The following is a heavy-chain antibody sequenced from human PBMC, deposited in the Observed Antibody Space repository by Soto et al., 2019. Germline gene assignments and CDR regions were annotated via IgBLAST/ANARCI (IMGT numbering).Heavy chain of an antibody. CDR1: EFTFSSYS. V-gene: IGHV3-21*01. CDR2: ISSSSYK. J-gene: IGHJ6*03. D-gene: IGHD6-6*01. CDR3: ATAPVRPGGYYYYYMDV. Sequence: GGSLRLSCAASEFTFSSYSMNWVRQAPGKGLEWVSSISSSSYKYYADSVKGRFTISRDNAKNSLLLQMNSLRAEDTAVYYCATAPVRPGGYYYYYMDVWGKGTTVTVSS.